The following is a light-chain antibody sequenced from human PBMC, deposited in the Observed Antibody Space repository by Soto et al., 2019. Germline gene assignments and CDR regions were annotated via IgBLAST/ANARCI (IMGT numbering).Light chain of an antibody. V-gene: IGKV1-8*01. Sequence: AIRMTQSPSSFSASTGDRVTITCRASQGISSYLAWYQQKPGKAPKLLIYAASTLQSGVPSRFSGSGSGTAFTLTISCLQSEDFATYYCQQYYSYPPTFGPGTKVDIK. J-gene: IGKJ3*01. CDR3: QQYYSYPPT. CDR2: AAS. CDR1: QGISSY.